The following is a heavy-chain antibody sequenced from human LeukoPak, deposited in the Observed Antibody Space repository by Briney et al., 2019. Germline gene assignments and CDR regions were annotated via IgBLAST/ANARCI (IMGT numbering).Heavy chain of an antibody. J-gene: IGHJ4*02. CDR1: GFTFSTFA. CDR3: ATSGLSRFGF. V-gene: IGHV3-23*01. Sequence: GGSLRLSCAASGFTFSTFAMIWVRQPPGKGLEWVSSIFPSGGEIHYADSVRGRFTISRDNSKNTLYLQMNSLRAEDTAVYYCATSGLSRFGFWGQGTLVTVSS. CDR2: IFPSGGEI. D-gene: IGHD2/OR15-2a*01.